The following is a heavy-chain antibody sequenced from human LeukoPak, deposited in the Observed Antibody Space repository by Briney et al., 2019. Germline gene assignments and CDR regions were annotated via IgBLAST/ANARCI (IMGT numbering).Heavy chain of an antibody. V-gene: IGHV1-69*04. CDR1: GGTFGGYA. CDR3: ARGGTTGTTDVFDI. Sequence: ASVKVSCKASGGTFGGYAISWLRQAPGQGLEWMGRIIPILGIANYAQKFQGRVTITADKSTNTAYMELSSLRSEDTAVYYCARGGTTGTTDVFDIWGQGTLLTVSP. D-gene: IGHD1-1*01. J-gene: IGHJ3*02. CDR2: IIPILGIA.